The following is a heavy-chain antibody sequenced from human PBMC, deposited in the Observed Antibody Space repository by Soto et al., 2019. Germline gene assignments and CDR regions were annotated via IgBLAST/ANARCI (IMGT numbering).Heavy chain of an antibody. CDR3: AGGMAPIELDF. CDR1: GGSMSRYY. V-gene: IGHV4-59*01. Sequence: QVQLQESGPGLVKPSETLSLTCTVSGGSMSRYYWIWIRQAPGKGLEWIGYIYYSGYTKYDPSLKRRVTMSVDTSKNQFSLKLSSVTAADTAVYYCAGGMAPIELDFWGQGTLVSASS. D-gene: IGHD3-16*01. J-gene: IGHJ4*02. CDR2: IYYSGYT.